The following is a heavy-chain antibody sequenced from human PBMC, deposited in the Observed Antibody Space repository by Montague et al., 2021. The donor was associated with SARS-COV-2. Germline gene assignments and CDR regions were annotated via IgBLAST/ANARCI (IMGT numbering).Heavy chain of an antibody. CDR1: GGSISSYY. J-gene: IGHJ4*02. D-gene: IGHD6-13*01. CDR3: ARWGLYSRAAGGYDY. V-gene: IGHV4-59*01. CDR2: IYYSGST. Sequence: SETLSLTCTVSGGSISSYYWSWIRQPPGKGLEWIGYIYYSGSTXXXPSXXXRVTISVDTSKNQFSLKLSSVTAADTAVYYCARWGLYSRAAGGYDYWGQGTLVTVSS.